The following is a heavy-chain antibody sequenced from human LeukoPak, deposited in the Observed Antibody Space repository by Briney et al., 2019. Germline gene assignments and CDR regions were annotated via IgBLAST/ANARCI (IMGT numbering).Heavy chain of an antibody. CDR1: GYTFTGYY. D-gene: IGHD1-26*01. Sequence: ASVKVSCKASGYTFTGYYMHWVRQAPGQGLEWMGWINPNSGGTNYAQKFQGRVTMTRDTSISTAYMELSRLRSDDTAVYYCAGVMGGSYPPFYYYYYMDVWGKGTTVTISS. J-gene: IGHJ6*03. V-gene: IGHV1-2*02. CDR2: INPNSGGT. CDR3: AGVMGGSYPPFYYYYYMDV.